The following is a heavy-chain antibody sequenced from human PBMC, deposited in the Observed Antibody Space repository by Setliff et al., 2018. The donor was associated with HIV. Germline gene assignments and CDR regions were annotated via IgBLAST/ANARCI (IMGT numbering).Heavy chain of an antibody. J-gene: IGHJ6*03. CDR2: IIPIFGTP. Sequence: SVKVSCKASGGTFRGFGISWVVQAPGQGLEWMGQIIPIFGTPRYAQKVQGRVTITADESTSTVYMELSSLRSEDTAVYYCATNPEMATINYYYYYMDVWGKGTTVTVSS. V-gene: IGHV1-69*13. CDR1: GGTFRGFG. CDR3: ATNPEMATINYYYYYMDV. D-gene: IGHD5-12*01.